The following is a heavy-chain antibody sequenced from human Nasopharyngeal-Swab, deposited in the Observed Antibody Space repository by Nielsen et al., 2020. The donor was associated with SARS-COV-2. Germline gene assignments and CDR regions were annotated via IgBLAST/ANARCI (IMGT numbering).Heavy chain of an antibody. Sequence: GESLKISCKASGYRFSTYWINWVRQTPGKGLEWMGIIYPDDSDTRYSPSFQGQVSISVDKSITTAYLQWNSLKASDTATYFCAIDYGSGTYGLDVWGQGTRVTVSS. V-gene: IGHV5-51*01. CDR1: GYRFSTYW. J-gene: IGHJ6*02. CDR2: IYPDDSDT. CDR3: AIDYGSGTYGLDV. D-gene: IGHD3-10*01.